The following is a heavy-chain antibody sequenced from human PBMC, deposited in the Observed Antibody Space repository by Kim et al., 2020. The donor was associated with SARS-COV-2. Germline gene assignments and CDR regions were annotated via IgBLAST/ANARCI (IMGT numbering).Heavy chain of an antibody. CDR3: ARDNTFLWFGELSLYYYYYGMDV. CDR2: ISAYNGNT. D-gene: IGHD3-10*01. J-gene: IGHJ6*02. CDR1: GYTFTSYG. V-gene: IGHV1-18*04. Sequence: ASVKVSCKASGYTFTSYGISWVRQAPGQGLEWMGWISAYNGNTNYAQKLQGRVTMTTDTSTSTAYMELRSLRSDDTAVYYCARDNTFLWFGELSLYYYYYGMDVWGQGTTVTVSS.